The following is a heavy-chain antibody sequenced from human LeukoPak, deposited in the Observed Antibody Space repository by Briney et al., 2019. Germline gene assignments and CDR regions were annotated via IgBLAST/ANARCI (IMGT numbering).Heavy chain of an antibody. D-gene: IGHD6-19*01. CDR1: GFTFSSYG. J-gene: IGHJ4*02. CDR3: AREGSGLDY. CDR2: ISYDGSNK. V-gene: IGHV3-30*03. Sequence: PGGSLRLSCAASGFTFSSYGMHWVRQAPGKGLEWVAVISYDGSNKYYADSVKGRFTISRDNSKNTLYLQMNSLRVEDTAVYYCAREGSGLDYWGQGTLVTVSS.